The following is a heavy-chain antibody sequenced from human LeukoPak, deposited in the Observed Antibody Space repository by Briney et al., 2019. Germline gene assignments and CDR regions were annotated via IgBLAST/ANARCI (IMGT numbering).Heavy chain of an antibody. D-gene: IGHD3-10*01. CDR1: GFIFSSYV. CDR3: AKGRGGDI. J-gene: IGHJ3*02. V-gene: IGHV3-30*02. CDR2: IRYDGINK. Sequence: GGSLRLSCAASGFIFSSYVMHWVRQAPGRGRGWVAFIRYDGINKYYADSVKGRFTISRDNSKNTQYLQMNSLRLEDTAVYYCAKGRGGDIWGQGTMVTVSS.